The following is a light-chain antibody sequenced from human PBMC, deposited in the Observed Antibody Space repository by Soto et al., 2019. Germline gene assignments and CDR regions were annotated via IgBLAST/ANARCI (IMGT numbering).Light chain of an antibody. CDR1: SSDVGGYNY. CDR3: SSYTSSSTLVV. Sequence: QSALTQPASVSGSPGQSITISCTGTSSDVGGYNYVSWYQQHPGKAPKLMIYEVSNRPSGVSNRFSDSKSGNTASLTISGLQAEDEADHYCSSYTSSSTLVVFGGGTQLTVL. J-gene: IGLJ2*01. CDR2: EVS. V-gene: IGLV2-14*01.